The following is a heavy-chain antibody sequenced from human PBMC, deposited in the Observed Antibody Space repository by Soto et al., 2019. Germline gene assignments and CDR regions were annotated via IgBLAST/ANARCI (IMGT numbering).Heavy chain of an antibody. D-gene: IGHD2-8*02. V-gene: IGHV4-31*03. CDR2: IYYSGST. J-gene: IGHJ5*02. CDR1: AGSISSGRYY. CDR3: AKTGGRRKMFA. Sequence: SQTLSLTCTPSAGSISSGRYYSSWIRQHPGKGLEWIGYIYYSGSTYYNPSLKSRVTISVDTSKNQFSLKLSSVTAEDTAVYYCAKTGGRRKMFAWGQGTVVTVSS.